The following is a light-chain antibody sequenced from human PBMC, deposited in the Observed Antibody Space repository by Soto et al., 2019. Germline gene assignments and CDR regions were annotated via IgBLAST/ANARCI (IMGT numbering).Light chain of an antibody. J-gene: IGKJ1*01. V-gene: IGKV3-20*01. CDR3: QQYGRSGT. Sequence: EVVMTQSPATLAVSPVERATLSCRASETVATNLAWYQQKPGQAPRLLMSGASSRSTGIPDRFSGSGSGTDFTLTISRLEPEDFAVYYCQQYGRSGTFGQGTKVDIK. CDR1: ETVATN. CDR2: GAS.